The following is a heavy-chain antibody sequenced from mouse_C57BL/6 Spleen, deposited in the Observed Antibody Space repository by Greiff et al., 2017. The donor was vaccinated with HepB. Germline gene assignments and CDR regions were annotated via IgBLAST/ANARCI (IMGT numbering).Heavy chain of an antibody. Sequence: EVKLQESGPELVKPGASVKISCKASGYSFTGYYMNWVKQSPEKSLEWIGEINPSTGGTTYNQKFKAKATLTVDKSSSTAYMQLKSLTTEDPAVYYCARGYYDYWGQGTTLTVSS. V-gene: IGHV1-42*01. CDR1: GYSFTGYY. CDR3: ARGYYDY. CDR2: INPSTGGT. J-gene: IGHJ2*01. D-gene: IGHD2-3*01.